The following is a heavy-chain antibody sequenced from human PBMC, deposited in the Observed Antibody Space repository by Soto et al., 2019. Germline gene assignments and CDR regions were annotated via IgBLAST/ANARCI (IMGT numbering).Heavy chain of an antibody. CDR3: ARERRDGYNYWYFDL. V-gene: IGHV4-30-4*01. CDR2: IYYSGST. CDR1: GGSISSGDYY. J-gene: IGHJ2*01. Sequence: QVQLQESGPGLVKPSQTLSLTCTVSGGSISSGDYYWSWIRQPPGKGLEWIGYIYYSGSTYYNPSLTSRVTISVDTSKNQFSLKLSSVTAADTAVYYCARERRDGYNYWYFDLWGRGTLVTVSS. D-gene: IGHD5-12*01.